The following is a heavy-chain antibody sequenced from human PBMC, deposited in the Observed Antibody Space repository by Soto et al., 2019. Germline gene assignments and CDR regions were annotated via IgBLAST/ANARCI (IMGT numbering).Heavy chain of an antibody. D-gene: IGHD3-22*01. CDR3: AKNPDYDDSSGYYYFDY. CDR1: GFTFSSYG. V-gene: IGHV3-30*18. Sequence: QVQLVESGGGVVQPGRSLRLSCAASGFTFSSYGMHWVRQAPGKGLEWVAVISYDGSNKYYSDSVKGRLTISRDNSKNTLYLQMNSLRAEDKAVYYCAKNPDYDDSSGYYYFDYWGQGTLVTVSS. J-gene: IGHJ4*02. CDR2: ISYDGSNK.